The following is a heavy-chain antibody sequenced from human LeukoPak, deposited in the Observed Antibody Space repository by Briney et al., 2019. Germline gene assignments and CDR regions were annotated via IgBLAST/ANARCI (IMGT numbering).Heavy chain of an antibody. J-gene: IGHJ4*02. CDR3: AKGYCSGGTCYSYDY. V-gene: IGHV1-46*01. D-gene: IGHD2-15*01. Sequence: GASVKVSCKASGYTFTRYYMHWVRQAPGQGLEWMGIINPSGGSTSYAQKFQGRVTMTRDTSTSTVCMELNSLRSEDTVVYYCAKGYCSGGTCYSYDYWGQGTLVTVSS. CDR2: INPSGGST. CDR1: GYTFTRYY.